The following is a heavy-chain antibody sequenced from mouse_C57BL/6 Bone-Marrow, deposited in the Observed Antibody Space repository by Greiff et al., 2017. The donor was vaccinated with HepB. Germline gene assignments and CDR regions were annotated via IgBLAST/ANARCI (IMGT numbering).Heavy chain of an antibody. CDR2: ISNGGGST. D-gene: IGHD2-2*01. CDR1: GFTFSDYY. Sequence: EVKLMESGGGLVQPGGSLKLSCAASGFTFSDYYMYWVRQTPEKRLEWVAYISNGGGSTYYPDSVKSRFTISRDNAKNTLYLQMSRLKSEDTAMYYCARQGLWFSWFAYWGQGTLVTVSA. CDR3: ARQGLWFSWFAY. V-gene: IGHV5-12*01. J-gene: IGHJ3*01.